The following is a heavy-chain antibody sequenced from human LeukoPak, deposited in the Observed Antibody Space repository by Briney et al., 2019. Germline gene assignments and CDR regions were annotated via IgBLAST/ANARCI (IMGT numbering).Heavy chain of an antibody. CDR2: ISNDGSNK. D-gene: IGHD2-15*01. Sequence: GGSLRLSCAASGFTFSPYGMHWVRQAPGKGPEWVGVISNDGSNKYHAESVKGRFTISRDNSKNTLYLQMNSLRAEDTAVYYCAKDEGHCSGGSCYRQDYWGQGTLVTVSS. CDR1: GFTFSPYG. V-gene: IGHV3-30*18. CDR3: AKDEGHCSGGSCYRQDY. J-gene: IGHJ4*02.